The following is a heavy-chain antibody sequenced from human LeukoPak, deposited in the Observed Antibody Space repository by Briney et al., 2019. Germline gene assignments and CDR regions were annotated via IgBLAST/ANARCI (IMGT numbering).Heavy chain of an antibody. CDR1: GFTFSSYG. CDR2: IRDDGSTR. V-gene: IGHV3-30*02. D-gene: IGHD3-16*01. Sequence: HSGGSLRLSCAASGFTFSSYGLHWVRQAPGKGLEWVAFIRDDGSTRYYADSVKGRFTVSRDNSKNTLYLQMDSLRTEDTAVYYCAKVPHSWGLFDSWGQGTLVTVSS. J-gene: IGHJ4*02. CDR3: AKVPHSWGLFDS.